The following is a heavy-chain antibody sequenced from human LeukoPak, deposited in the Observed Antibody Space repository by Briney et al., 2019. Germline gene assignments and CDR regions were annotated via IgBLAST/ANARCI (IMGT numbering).Heavy chain of an antibody. Sequence: GGSLRLSCAASGFTFSTYSINWVRQAPGKGLEWVSSISSSSTYIYYADSVKGRFTISRDNAKNSLYLQMNSLRAEDTAVYYCARESNDFWRGYYKRSFDYWGQGTLVTVSS. J-gene: IGHJ4*02. CDR1: GFTFSTYS. CDR2: ISSSSTYI. D-gene: IGHD3-3*01. V-gene: IGHV3-21*01. CDR3: ARESNDFWRGYYKRSFDY.